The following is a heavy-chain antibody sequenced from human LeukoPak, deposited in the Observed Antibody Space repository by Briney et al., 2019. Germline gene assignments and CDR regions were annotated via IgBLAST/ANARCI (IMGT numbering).Heavy chain of an antibody. D-gene: IGHD5-18*01. V-gene: IGHV1-46*01. J-gene: IGHJ6*02. CDR3: ARGKTDSYGFPDEFYYYYYGMDV. CDR2: IYPRDGST. Sequence: ASVKVSCKASGYTFTSNYIHWVRQAPGQGLEWMGMIYPRDGSTNYAQKFQGRVTITADESTSTAYMELSSLRSEDTAVYYCARGKTDSYGFPDEFYYYYYGMDVWGQGTTVTVSS. CDR1: GYTFTSNY.